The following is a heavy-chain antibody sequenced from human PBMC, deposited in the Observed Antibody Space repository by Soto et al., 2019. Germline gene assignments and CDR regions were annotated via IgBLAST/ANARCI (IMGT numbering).Heavy chain of an antibody. Sequence: PGGSLRLSCAASGFTFSSYAMHWVRQAPGKGLEWVAVISYDGSNKYYADSVKGRFTISRDNSKNTLYLQMNSLRAEDTAVYYCARVLPYYGSGSYSFYYYYYGMDVWGQGTTVTVSS. J-gene: IGHJ6*02. D-gene: IGHD3-10*01. V-gene: IGHV3-30-3*01. CDR1: GFTFSSYA. CDR2: ISYDGSNK. CDR3: ARVLPYYGSGSYSFYYYYYGMDV.